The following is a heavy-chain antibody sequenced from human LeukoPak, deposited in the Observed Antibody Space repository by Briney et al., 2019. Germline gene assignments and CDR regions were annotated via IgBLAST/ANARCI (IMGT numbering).Heavy chain of an antibody. D-gene: IGHD3-22*01. Sequence: GGSLRLSCAASGFTFSSYAMGWVRQAPGKGLEWVSSSTSSGAATYYADSVKGRFTISRDNSDNTLYLQMNSLRAEDTAVYYCAKDRPNYYGSNGHYYKLNGDCWGQGTLVTVSS. J-gene: IGHJ4*02. CDR1: GFTFSSYA. CDR3: AKDRPNYYGSNGHYYKLNGDC. CDR2: STSSGAAT. V-gene: IGHV3-23*01.